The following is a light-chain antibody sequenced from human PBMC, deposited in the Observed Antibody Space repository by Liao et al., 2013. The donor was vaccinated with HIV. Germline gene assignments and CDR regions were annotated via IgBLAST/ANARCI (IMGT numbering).Light chain of an antibody. V-gene: IGLV3-1*01. Sequence: SYALTQPPSLSVSPGQTASITCSGDKLGDKYACWYQQRPGQSPVLVIYQDNQRPSGISERFSGTNSGNTATLTISGAQAMDEADYYCQVWDSNTEVFGTGTKVTVL. CDR3: QVWDSNTEV. J-gene: IGLJ1*01. CDR2: QDN. CDR1: KLGDKY.